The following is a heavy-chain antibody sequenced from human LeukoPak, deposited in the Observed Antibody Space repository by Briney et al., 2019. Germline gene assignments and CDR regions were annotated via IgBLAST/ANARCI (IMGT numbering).Heavy chain of an antibody. J-gene: IGHJ4*02. CDR1: GFTVSSNY. V-gene: IGHV3-53*01. Sequence: GGSLRLSCAASGFTVSSNYMSWVRQAPGKGLEWVSVIYSGGSTYYADSVKGRFTISRDNSKNTLDLQMNSLRADDTAVYYCAKGPSGSFYPGYFDYWGQGTPLTVSS. CDR3: AKGPSGSFYPGYFDY. D-gene: IGHD1-26*01. CDR2: IYSGGST.